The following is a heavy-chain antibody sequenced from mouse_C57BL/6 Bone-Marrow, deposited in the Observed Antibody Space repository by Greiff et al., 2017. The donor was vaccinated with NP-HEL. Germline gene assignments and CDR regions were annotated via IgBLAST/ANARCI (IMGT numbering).Heavy chain of an antibody. CDR3: ARKELRSRPYYFDY. Sequence: VQLQQSGPELVKPGASVKISCKASGYTFTDYYMNWVKQSHGKSLEWIGDINPNNGGTSYNQKFKGKATLTVDKSSSTAYMELRSLTSEDSAVYYCARKELRSRPYYFDYWGQGTTLTVSS. V-gene: IGHV1-26*01. J-gene: IGHJ2*01. CDR1: GYTFTDYY. D-gene: IGHD3-2*02. CDR2: INPNNGGT.